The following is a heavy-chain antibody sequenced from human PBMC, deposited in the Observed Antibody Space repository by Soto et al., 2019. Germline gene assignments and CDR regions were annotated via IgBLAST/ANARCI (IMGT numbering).Heavy chain of an antibody. CDR2: ISPYNGNT. Sequence: HVQLVQSGAEVKKPGASLKVSCKASGYTFISYGVSWVRQAPGQGLEWLGWISPYNGNTNHAQKFQGRITMTTETSTSTVYMELRSLRTDGTAVCYCARDQTIWLTDAFDIWGQGTMVVVSS. V-gene: IGHV1-18*01. J-gene: IGHJ3*02. D-gene: IGHD5-12*01. CDR1: GYTFISYG. CDR3: ARDQTIWLTDAFDI.